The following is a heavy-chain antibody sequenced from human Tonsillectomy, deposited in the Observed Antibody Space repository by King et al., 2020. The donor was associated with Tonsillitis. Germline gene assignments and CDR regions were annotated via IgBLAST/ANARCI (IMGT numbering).Heavy chain of an antibody. CDR1: GFTFSTCG. D-gene: IGHD6-19*01. V-gene: IGHV3-33*08. Sequence: VQLVESGGGVVQPGRSLRLSCAASGFTFSTCGMHWVRQAPGKGLEWVAVIWYDGTNRNYADSVKGRFTISRDNSKNTLFLQMNSLRAEDTAVYYCARAGNLAVADSYGYSIDYWGQGTLVTVSS. J-gene: IGHJ4*02. CDR2: IWYDGTNR. CDR3: ARAGNLAVADSYGYSIDY.